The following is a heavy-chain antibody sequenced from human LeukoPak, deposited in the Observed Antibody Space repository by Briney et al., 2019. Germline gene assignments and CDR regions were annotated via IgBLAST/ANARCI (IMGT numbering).Heavy chain of an antibody. Sequence: GGSLRLSCVASGFSLSIYSMNWVRQAPGKGLEWVSSISSSSSSIYYADSVKGRCTISRDNSKNTLYLQMNSLRAEDTAVYFCAKDRVIGTDWGQGTLVTVSS. D-gene: IGHD2-21*01. V-gene: IGHV3-21*01. CDR1: GFSLSIYS. CDR2: ISSSSSSI. J-gene: IGHJ4*02. CDR3: AKDRVIGTD.